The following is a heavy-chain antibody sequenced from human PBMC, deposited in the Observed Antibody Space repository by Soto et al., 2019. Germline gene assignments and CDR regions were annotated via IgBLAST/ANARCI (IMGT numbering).Heavy chain of an antibody. Sequence: SETLSLTCAVYGGSFSGYYWSWIRQPPGKGLEWIGEINHSGSTNYNPSLKSRVTISVDTSKNQFSLKLSSVTAADTAVYYCARSYYDSIGYWNWGQGALVTVSS. D-gene: IGHD3-22*01. CDR2: INHSGST. CDR3: ARSYYDSIGYWN. CDR1: GGSFSGYY. V-gene: IGHV4-34*01. J-gene: IGHJ4*02.